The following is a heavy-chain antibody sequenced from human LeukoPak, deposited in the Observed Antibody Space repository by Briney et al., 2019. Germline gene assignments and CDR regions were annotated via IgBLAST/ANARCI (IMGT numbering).Heavy chain of an antibody. V-gene: IGHV4-59*01. CDR2: IYYGGGT. CDR3: ARGYYGSGVL. CDR1: GGSISSDY. J-gene: IGHJ4*02. Sequence: SETLSLTCTVSGGSISSDYWSWIRHPPGKGLEWIGYIYYGGGTNYNPSLKSRVTMSVDTSKNQFSLKLSSVTAADTAVYYCARGYYGSGVLWGQGTLVTVSS. D-gene: IGHD3-10*01.